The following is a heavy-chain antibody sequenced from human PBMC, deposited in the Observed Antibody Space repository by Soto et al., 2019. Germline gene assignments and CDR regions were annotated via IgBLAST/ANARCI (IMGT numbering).Heavy chain of an antibody. CDR2: ISGYNGDT. Sequence: QGQLVQSGPEVKQPGASVKVSCKASGYTFTRYGISWVRQAPGQGLEWMGWISGYNGDTNYAQKVQGRVTMTTDTSTSTAYMELRRLTSDDTAIYYCAKNAQLPYYYSGMDVWGQGTTVTVSS. J-gene: IGHJ6*02. CDR3: AKNAQLPYYYSGMDV. D-gene: IGHD1-1*01. V-gene: IGHV1-18*01. CDR1: GYTFTRYG.